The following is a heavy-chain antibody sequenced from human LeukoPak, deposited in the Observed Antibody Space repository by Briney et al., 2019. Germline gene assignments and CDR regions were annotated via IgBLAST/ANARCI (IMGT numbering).Heavy chain of an antibody. J-gene: IGHJ4*01. D-gene: IGHD4-11*01. V-gene: IGHV3-74*01. CDR1: GFTFSSYW. CDR3: ARAVYYSNYLGY. Sequence: WGSLRLSCAASGFTFSSYWMHWVRQARGKGLVWVSRINSDGSSTNYADSVKGRFTISRDKAKNTMYLQINSLRAEDTAMYYCARAVYYSNYLGYWGQATLLTAPS. CDR2: INSDGSST.